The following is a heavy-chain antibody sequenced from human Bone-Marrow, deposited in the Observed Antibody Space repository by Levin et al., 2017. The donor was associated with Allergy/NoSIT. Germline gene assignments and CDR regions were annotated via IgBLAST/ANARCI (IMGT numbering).Heavy chain of an antibody. CDR3: AKASL. Sequence: HAGGSLRLSCAASGFTFDNHAIHWVRQAPGKGLEWVSGITWNSGSIGYADSVKGRFTLSRDNAKNSLYLQMNSLTVEDTALYYCAKASLWGQGTLVIVSS. V-gene: IGHV3-9*01. J-gene: IGHJ4*02. CDR1: GFTFDNHA. CDR2: ITWNSGSI.